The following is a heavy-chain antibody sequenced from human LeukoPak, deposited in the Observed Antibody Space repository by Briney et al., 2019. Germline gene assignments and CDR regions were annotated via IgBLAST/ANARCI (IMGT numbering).Heavy chain of an antibody. D-gene: IGHD2-2*01. CDR2: INSDGSST. CDR1: GFTFSSYW. Sequence: GGSLRLSCAASGFTFSSYWMHWVRQAPGKGLVWVSRINSDGSSTSYADSVKGRFTISRDNAKNTLYLQMDSLRAEDTAVYYCASSSPSLDYYYYYGMDVWGQGTTVTVSS. CDR3: ASSSPSLDYYYYYGMDV. V-gene: IGHV3-74*01. J-gene: IGHJ6*02.